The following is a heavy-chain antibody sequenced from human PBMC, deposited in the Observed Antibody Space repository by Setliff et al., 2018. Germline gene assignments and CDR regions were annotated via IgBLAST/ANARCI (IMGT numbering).Heavy chain of an antibody. J-gene: IGHJ4*02. CDR3: ARSHRWSGWYYFDY. CDR1: GYSFTSYW. CDR2: IYPGDSDT. Sequence: HGEALKISWKGSGYSFTSYWIGWVRQMPGKGLEWMGIIYPGDSDTRYSPSFQGQVTISADKSISTAYLQWSSLKASDTAMYYCARSHRWSGWYYFDYWGQGTLVTVSS. V-gene: IGHV5-51*01. D-gene: IGHD6-19*01.